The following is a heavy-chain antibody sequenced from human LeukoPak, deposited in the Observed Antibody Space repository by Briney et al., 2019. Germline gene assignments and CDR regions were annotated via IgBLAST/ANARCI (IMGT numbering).Heavy chain of an antibody. J-gene: IGHJ4*02. D-gene: IGHD6-19*01. CDR1: GGSISSSSYY. CDR3: ARHEYSSGWYTFDY. V-gene: IGHV4-39*01. CDR2: IYYSGST. Sequence: SSETLSLTCTVSGGSISSSSYYWGWIRQPPGKGLEWIGSIYYSGSTYYNPSLKSRVTISVDTSKNQFSLKLSSVTAADTAVYYCARHEYSSGWYTFDYRGQGTLVTVSS.